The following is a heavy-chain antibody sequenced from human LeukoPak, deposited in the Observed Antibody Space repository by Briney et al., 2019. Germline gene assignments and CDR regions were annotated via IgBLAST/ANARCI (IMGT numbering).Heavy chain of an antibody. CDR3: ARGYYDSSGYYD. D-gene: IGHD3-22*01. CDR1: GFTVSSNY. Sequence: GGSLRLSCAASGFTVSSNYMSWVRQAPGKGLEWVSVIYSGGSTYYADSVKGRFTISRDNSKNTLHLQMNSLRAEDTAVYYCARGYYDSSGYYDWGQGTLVTVSS. J-gene: IGHJ4*02. V-gene: IGHV3-53*01. CDR2: IYSGGST.